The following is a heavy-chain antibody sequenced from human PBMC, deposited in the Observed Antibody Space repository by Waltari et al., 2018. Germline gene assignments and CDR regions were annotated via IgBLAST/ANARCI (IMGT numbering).Heavy chain of an antibody. Sequence: EVQLLESGGGLVQPGGSLRLSCAASGITFRRATMTWVRQAPGKGLEWVSAFTADSGNTYYADSVKGRFTISRDNSKNTLYLQMNSLRAEDTAIYYCAKDLRGPEAGTWYFDLWGRGTLVTVSS. CDR2: FTADSGNT. V-gene: IGHV3-23*01. D-gene: IGHD6-13*01. J-gene: IGHJ2*01. CDR3: AKDLRGPEAGTWYFDL. CDR1: GITFRRAT.